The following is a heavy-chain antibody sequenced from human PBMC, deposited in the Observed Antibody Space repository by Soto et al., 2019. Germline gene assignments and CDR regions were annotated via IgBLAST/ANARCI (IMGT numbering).Heavy chain of an antibody. CDR1: GFAFGSYW. J-gene: IGHJ4*02. Sequence: VQLVESGGGLVQPGGSLRLSCAASGFAFGSYWMHWVRQAPGKGLVWVSRISQDGAIATQADSVKGRFTISRDNAKNTLFLQMNSLRADDTVVYYCLRDQRHWNEFADQWGQGTLVTVSS. V-gene: IGHV3-74*01. CDR3: LRDQRHWNEFADQ. CDR2: ISQDGAIA. D-gene: IGHD1-1*01.